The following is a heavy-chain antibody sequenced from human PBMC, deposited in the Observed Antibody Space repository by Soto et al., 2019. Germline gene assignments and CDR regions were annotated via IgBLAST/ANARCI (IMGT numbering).Heavy chain of an antibody. CDR2: IYYSGST. D-gene: IGHD3-3*01. V-gene: IGHV4-30-4*01. CDR3: ARDRFYDFWSGYWVFDP. CDR1: GGSISSGDYY. Sequence: PAETLSLTCTVSGGSISSGDYYWSWIRQPPGKGLEWIGYIYYSGSTSYNPSLKSQVTMSIDMSKNQFSLKLSSVTAADTAVYYCARDRFYDFWSGYWVFDPWGQGTLVTVSS. J-gene: IGHJ5*02.